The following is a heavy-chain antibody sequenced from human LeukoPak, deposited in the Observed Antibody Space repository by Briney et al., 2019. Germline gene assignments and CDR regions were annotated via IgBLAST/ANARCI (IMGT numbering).Heavy chain of an antibody. Sequence: SETLSLTCTVSGYFISSGYYWGWIRQPPGKGLQWIGSIHHSGSTYYNPSLKSRVTISVDTSKNQFSLKLSSVTAADTTVYYCARTSSSGLVGGYYFDYWGQGTLVTVSS. CDR2: IHHSGST. D-gene: IGHD6-19*01. CDR1: GYFISSGYY. J-gene: IGHJ4*02. V-gene: IGHV4-38-2*02. CDR3: ARTSSSGLVGGYYFDY.